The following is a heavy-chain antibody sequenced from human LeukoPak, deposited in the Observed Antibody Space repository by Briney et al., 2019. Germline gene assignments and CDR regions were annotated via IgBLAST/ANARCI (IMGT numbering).Heavy chain of an antibody. CDR1: GGSISSSSYY. V-gene: IGHV4-39*01. Sequence: SETLSLTCTVSGGSISSSSYYWGWIRQPPGKGLEWIGSIYYSGSTYYNPSLKSRVTISVDTSKNQFSLKLSSVTAADTAVYYCARLDYIRFSDYWGQGTLVTVSS. J-gene: IGHJ4*02. D-gene: IGHD3-10*01. CDR2: IYYSGST. CDR3: ARLDYIRFSDY.